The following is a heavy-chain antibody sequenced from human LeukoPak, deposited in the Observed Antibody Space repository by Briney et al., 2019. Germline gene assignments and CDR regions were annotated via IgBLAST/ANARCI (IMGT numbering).Heavy chain of an antibody. D-gene: IGHD1-26*01. CDR3: ARGEPTSSFRPFDC. J-gene: IGHJ4*02. CDR2: IKADGSDT. CDR1: GFTLSNHW. V-gene: IGHV3-7*03. Sequence: GGSPRLSRAPSGFTLSNHWMNLVRQAPGTRREWVADIKADGSDTHYVDPLKGRFSISRDTANNLLYLQMDSLRVGATAVYYCARGEPTSSFRPFDCWGQGILVTVSS.